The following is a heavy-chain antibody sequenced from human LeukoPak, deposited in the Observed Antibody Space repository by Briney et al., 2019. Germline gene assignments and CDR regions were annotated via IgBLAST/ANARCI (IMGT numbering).Heavy chain of an antibody. J-gene: IGHJ6*03. V-gene: IGHV4-39*07. CDR2: IYYTGTS. D-gene: IGHD1-26*01. CDR1: GGSIRTYSYY. Sequence: NSSETLSLTCTVSGGSIRTYSYYWGWIRQPPGKGLEWIGSIYYTGTSYYTPSLKSRVTISLDTSKNQFSLKLSSVTAADTAVYYCARIVDDFYYYMDVWGKGTTVTVSS. CDR3: ARIVDDFYYYMDV.